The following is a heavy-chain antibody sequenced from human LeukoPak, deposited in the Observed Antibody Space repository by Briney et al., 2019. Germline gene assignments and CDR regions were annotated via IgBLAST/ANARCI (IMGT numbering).Heavy chain of an antibody. V-gene: IGHV3-53*01. D-gene: IGHD6-6*01. CDR3: ARAARTPDAFDI. J-gene: IGHJ3*02. CDR2: IYSGGST. CDR1: GFTVSSKY. Sequence: GGSLRLSCVASGFTVSSKYMSWVRQAPGKGLEWVSVIYSGGSTYYGESVKGRFTISRDNSKNTVYLQMNALRAEDSAVYYCARAARTPDAFDIWGQGTMVTVSS.